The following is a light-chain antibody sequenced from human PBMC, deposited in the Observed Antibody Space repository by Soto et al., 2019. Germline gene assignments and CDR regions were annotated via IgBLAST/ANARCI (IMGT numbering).Light chain of an antibody. Sequence: DLHMTQSPSSLSASIGDRVTITCRASQDIKNDLDWYQQKPGEAPKRLIQAASSLQRGVASRFSGSGSGTVFTLTISSLQPEDFASYYCLQHNTFPRTFGQGTKVDVK. V-gene: IGKV1-17*01. CDR2: AAS. J-gene: IGKJ1*01. CDR3: LQHNTFPRT. CDR1: QDIKND.